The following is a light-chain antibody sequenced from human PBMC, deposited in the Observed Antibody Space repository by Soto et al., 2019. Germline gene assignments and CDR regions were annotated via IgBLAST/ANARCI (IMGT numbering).Light chain of an antibody. CDR1: SSDVGYYNF. CDR2: EVT. Sequence: QSALTQPPSASGSPGQSVTISCSGTSSDVGYYNFVSWYQQHPGKAPKLMIYEVTKRASGVPDRFSGSKSGSTASLTVSGLQAEDEADYYSISYAGSHNYVFGTGTKLTVL. CDR3: ISYAGSHNYV. V-gene: IGLV2-8*01. J-gene: IGLJ1*01.